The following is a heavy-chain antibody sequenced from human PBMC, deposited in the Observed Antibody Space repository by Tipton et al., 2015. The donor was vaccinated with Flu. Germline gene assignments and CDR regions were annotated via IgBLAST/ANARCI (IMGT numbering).Heavy chain of an antibody. CDR2: ISYSGST. D-gene: IGHD4-17*01. CDR3: ARVGDYTLKD. V-gene: IGHV4-59*01. Sequence: TLSLTCTVSGGSISSYYWSWVRQPPGKGLEWIGYISYSGSTNYNPSLKNRVTISVDTSKNQLSLKVSSVTAADTAVYYCARVGDYTLKDWGQGTLVTVSS. J-gene: IGHJ4*02. CDR1: GGSISSYY.